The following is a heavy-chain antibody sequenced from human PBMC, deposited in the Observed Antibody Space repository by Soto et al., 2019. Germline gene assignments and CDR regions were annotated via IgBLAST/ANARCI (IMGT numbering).Heavy chain of an antibody. Sequence: SETLSLSCAVSNFSLIKEYDWGWVRQPPGKGLEWIGSIHQSGSPYYNPSLKSRLTISIDLSKKQFSLRLSSVTAADTAVYYCARGAPRGIIHDFDSWGQGSLVTVSS. CDR3: ARGAPRGIIHDFDS. D-gene: IGHD3-10*01. V-gene: IGHV4-38-2*01. J-gene: IGHJ4*02. CDR2: IHQSGSP. CDR1: NFSLIKEYD.